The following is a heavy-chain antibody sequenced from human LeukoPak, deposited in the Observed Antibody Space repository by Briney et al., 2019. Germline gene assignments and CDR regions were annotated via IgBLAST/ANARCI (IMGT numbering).Heavy chain of an antibody. CDR3: AREQNSEYCSGGSCSDAFDI. V-gene: IGHV1-2*04. CDR1: GYTFTGYY. D-gene: IGHD2-15*01. J-gene: IGHJ3*02. CDR2: INPNSGGT. Sequence: ASVKVSCKASGYTFTGYYIHWVRQAPGQGLEWMGWINPNSGGTNYAQKFQGWVTMTRDTSISTAYMELSRLRSDDTAVYYCAREQNSEYCSGGSCSDAFDIWGQGTMVTVSS.